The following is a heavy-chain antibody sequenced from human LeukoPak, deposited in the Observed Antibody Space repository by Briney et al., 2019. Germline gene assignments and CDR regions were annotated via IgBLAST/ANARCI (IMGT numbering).Heavy chain of an antibody. D-gene: IGHD3-10*01. V-gene: IGHV4-59*12. CDR3: ARDQEGSGTDY. CDR1: GGSISSYY. CDR2: IYYSGST. J-gene: IGHJ4*02. Sequence: KASETLSLTCTVSGGSISSYYWSWIRQPPGKGLEWIGYIYYSGSTYYNPSLKSRVTISLDTSKNQFSLKLSSVTAADTAVYYCARDQEGSGTDYWGQGTLVTVSS.